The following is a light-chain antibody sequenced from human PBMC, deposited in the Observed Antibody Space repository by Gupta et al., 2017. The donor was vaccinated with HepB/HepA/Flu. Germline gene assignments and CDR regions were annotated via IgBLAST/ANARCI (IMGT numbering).Light chain of an antibody. Sequence: DIQLTQSPSFLSASVGDRVTIACRASQDISSYLGWYQQKPGKAPNLLIYAASTLQSGVPSRFSGSGSGTEFTLTISSLQPEDFATYYCQQLNTDPPWTFGQGTKVEVK. J-gene: IGKJ1*01. V-gene: IGKV1-9*01. CDR1: QDISSY. CDR3: QQLNTDPPWT. CDR2: AAS.